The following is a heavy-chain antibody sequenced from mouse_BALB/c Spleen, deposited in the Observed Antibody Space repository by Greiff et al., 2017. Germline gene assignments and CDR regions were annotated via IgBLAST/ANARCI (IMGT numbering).Heavy chain of an antibody. D-gene: IGHD2-4*01. J-gene: IGHJ4*01. CDR2: ISTYYGDA. V-gene: IGHV1S137*01. Sequence: VKLQESGAELVRPGVSVKISCKGSGYTFTDYAMHWVKQSHAKSLEWIGVISTYYGDASYNQKFKGKATMTVDKSSSTAYMELARLTSEDSAIYYCARSGYDYDEGVNPSAMDYWGQGTSVTVSS. CDR1: GYTFTDYA. CDR3: ARSGYDYDEGVNPSAMDY.